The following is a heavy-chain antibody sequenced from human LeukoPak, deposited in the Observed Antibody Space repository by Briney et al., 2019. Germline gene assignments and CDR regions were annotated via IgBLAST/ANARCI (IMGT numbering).Heavy chain of an antibody. Sequence: PSETLSLTCAVYGGSFSGYYWSWIRQPPGKGLEWIGEINHSGSTNYNPSLKSRVTISVDTSKNQFSLKLSSVTAADTAVYYCARLTVTTRYWYFDLWGRGTLVTVSS. D-gene: IGHD4-17*01. CDR1: GGSFSGYY. CDR3: ARLTVTTRYWYFDL. J-gene: IGHJ2*01. CDR2: INHSGST. V-gene: IGHV4-34*01.